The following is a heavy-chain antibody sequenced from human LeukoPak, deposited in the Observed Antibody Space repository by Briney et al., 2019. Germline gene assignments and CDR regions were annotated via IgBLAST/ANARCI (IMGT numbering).Heavy chain of an antibody. D-gene: IGHD3-16*01. CDR2: INQDGTET. Sequence: GGSLTLSCSASGFNFIDNWMTWVRQTPVKGLEWVAIINQDGTETYYVESVRGRFTVSRDNAKNSLHLQMNSLRDEDKAVYYFAGGWGSARCPYYFDYWGQGTLVPVSS. J-gene: IGHJ4*02. CDR1: GFNFIDNW. CDR3: AGGWGSARCPYYFDY. V-gene: IGHV3-7*04.